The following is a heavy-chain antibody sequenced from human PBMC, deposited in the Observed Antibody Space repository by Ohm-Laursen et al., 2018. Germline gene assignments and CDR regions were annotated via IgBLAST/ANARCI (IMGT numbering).Heavy chain of an antibody. Sequence: SLRLSCAASGFSFSSFEVNWVRQAPGKGLEWVSDIGGSGNNIHYADSVKGRFTISRDNSNNSLYLQMNSLRVEDTAVYFCARGPHFVVVPTAKDWFDPWGQGTLVTVSS. CDR3: ARGPHFVVVPTAKDWFDP. CDR1: GFSFSSFE. CDR2: IGGSGNNI. J-gene: IGHJ5*02. D-gene: IGHD2-2*01. V-gene: IGHV3-48*03.